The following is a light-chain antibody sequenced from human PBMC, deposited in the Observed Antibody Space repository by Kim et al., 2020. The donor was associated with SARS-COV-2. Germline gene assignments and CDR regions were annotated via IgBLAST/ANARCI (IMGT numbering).Light chain of an antibody. J-gene: IGKJ1*01. CDR1: QSVSSSY. Sequence: SPGERATLSCRASQSVSSSYLAWYQQKPGQAPRLLIYVASSRATGIPDRFSGSGSGTDFTLTISRLEPEDFAVYYCQQYGSSPRTFGQGTKVDIK. CDR2: VAS. V-gene: IGKV3-20*01. CDR3: QQYGSSPRT.